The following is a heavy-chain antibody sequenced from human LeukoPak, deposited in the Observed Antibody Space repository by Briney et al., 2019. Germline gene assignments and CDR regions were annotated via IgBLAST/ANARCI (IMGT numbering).Heavy chain of an antibody. J-gene: IGHJ4*02. V-gene: IGHV1-18*01. D-gene: IGHD3-3*01. CDR3: ARDRRITIFGVVITPLNY. CDR2: ISAYNGNT. Sequence: GASVKVSCKASGYTFTSYGISWVRQAPGQGLEWMGWISAYNGNTNYAQKLQGRVTMTTDTSTSPAYMELRSLRSDDTAVYYCARDRRITIFGVVITPLNYWGQGTLVTVSS. CDR1: GYTFTSYG.